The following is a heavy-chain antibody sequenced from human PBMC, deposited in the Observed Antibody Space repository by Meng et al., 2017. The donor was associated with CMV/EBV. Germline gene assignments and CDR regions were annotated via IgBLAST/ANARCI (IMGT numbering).Heavy chain of an antibody. D-gene: IGHD6-19*01. V-gene: IGHV6-1*01. CDR3: ARGIAVAGTRFDY. CDR1: GDSVSSNSGA. CDR2: TYYRSKWYN. Sequence: GDSVSSNSGAWNWIRQSPSRGLELLGRTYYRSKWYNDYAVSVKSRITINPDTSKNQFSLQLNSVTPEDTAVYYCARGIAVAGTRFDYWGQGTLVTVSS. J-gene: IGHJ4*02.